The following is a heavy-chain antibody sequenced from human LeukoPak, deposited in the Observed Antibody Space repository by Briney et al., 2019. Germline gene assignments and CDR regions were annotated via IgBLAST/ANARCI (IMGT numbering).Heavy chain of an antibody. V-gene: IGHV4-34*01. CDR3: AGTGYSSGWRTFDY. D-gene: IGHD6-19*01. CDR2: INHSGST. Sequence: SETLSLTCAVYGGSFSGYYWSWIRQPPGKGLEWIGEINHSGSTNYNPSLKSRVTISVDTSKNQFSLKLSSVTAADTAVYYCAGTGYSSGWRTFDYWGQGTLVTVSS. CDR1: GGSFSGYY. J-gene: IGHJ4*02.